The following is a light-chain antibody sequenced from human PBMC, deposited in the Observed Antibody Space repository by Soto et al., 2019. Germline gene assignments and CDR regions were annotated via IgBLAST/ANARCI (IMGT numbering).Light chain of an antibody. J-gene: IGKJ1*01. V-gene: IGKV2-28*01. CDR2: LCS. CDR3: MHALQTPWT. CDR1: QSLLHSNGYNY. Sequence: DIVMTQSPLSLPVTPGEPASISCRSSQSLLHSNGYNYLDWYLQKPGQSPQLLIYLCSNRASGVPDRFSGSGSGTDFTLEISRVEAEDVGVYYCMHALQTPWTFGQGTKVEIK.